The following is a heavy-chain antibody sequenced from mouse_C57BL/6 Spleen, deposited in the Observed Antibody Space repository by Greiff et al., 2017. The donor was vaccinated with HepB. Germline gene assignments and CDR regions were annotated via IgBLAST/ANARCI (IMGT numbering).Heavy chain of an antibody. V-gene: IGHV5-9-1*02. J-gene: IGHJ4*01. CDR2: ISSGGDYI. CDR3: TRDSNYYYAMDY. D-gene: IGHD2-5*01. CDR1: GFTFSSYA. Sequence: EVNVVESGEGLVKPGGSLKLSCAASGFTFSSYAMSWVRQTPEKRLEWVAYISSGGDYIYYADTVKGRFTISRDNARNTLYLQMSSLKSEDTAMYYCTRDSNYYYAMDYWGQGTSVTVSS.